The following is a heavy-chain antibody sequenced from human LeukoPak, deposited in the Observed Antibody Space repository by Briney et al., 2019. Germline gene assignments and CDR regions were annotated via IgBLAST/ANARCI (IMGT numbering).Heavy chain of an antibody. V-gene: IGHV4-59*08. CDR2: IYYSGSI. CDR3: ARYSGSYSGFDY. D-gene: IGHD1-26*01. J-gene: IGHJ4*02. CDR1: GGSISSYY. Sequence: PSETLSLTCTVSGGSISSYYWSWIRQPPGKGLEGIGYIYYSGSINYNPSLKSRGTISVDTSKNQFSLKLRSVTAADTAVYYCARYSGSYSGFDYWGQGTLVTVSS.